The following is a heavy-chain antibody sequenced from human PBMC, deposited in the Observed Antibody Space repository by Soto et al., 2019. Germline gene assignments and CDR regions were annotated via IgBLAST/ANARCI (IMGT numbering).Heavy chain of an antibody. V-gene: IGHV1-3*01. CDR2: INAGNGNT. Sequence: QVRLVQSGVEVKKPGASVKVSCKASGYTFTSYAMHWVRQAPGQRLEWMGWINAGNGNTKYSQKFQGRVTITRDTSASTAYMELSSLRSEDTAVYYCARSIVVVTAADYWGQGTLVTVSS. D-gene: IGHD2-21*02. CDR3: ARSIVVVTAADY. CDR1: GYTFTSYA. J-gene: IGHJ4*02.